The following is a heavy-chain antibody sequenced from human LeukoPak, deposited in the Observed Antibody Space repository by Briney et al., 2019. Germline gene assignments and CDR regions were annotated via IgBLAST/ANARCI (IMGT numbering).Heavy chain of an antibody. V-gene: IGHV1-8*01. CDR3: ARSRASMVTIFGVVIIESYFDY. D-gene: IGHD3-3*01. Sequence: ASVKVSCKASGYTFTSYDINWVRQATGQGLEWMGWMNPNSGNTGYAQKFQGRVTMTRNTSISTAYMELSSLRSEDTAVYYCARSRASMVTIFGVVIIESYFDYWGQGTLVTVSS. J-gene: IGHJ4*02. CDR1: GYTFTSYD. CDR2: MNPNSGNT.